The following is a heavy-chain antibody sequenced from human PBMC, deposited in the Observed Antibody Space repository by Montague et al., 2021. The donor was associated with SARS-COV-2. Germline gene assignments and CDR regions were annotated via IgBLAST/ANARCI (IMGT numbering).Heavy chain of an antibody. V-gene: IGHV1-24*01. Sequence: SAKVSCKVSGHTVTEAPMHWLRQAPGKGLEWMGSFDPAHGETVYAQNFQDRVTLTEDTSTDTAYMELSSLRFEDTAVYYCATEGLSVFGVVIYAFHMWGPGTMVTVSS. CDR2: FDPAHGET. J-gene: IGHJ3*02. CDR3: ATEGLSVFGVVIYAFHM. CDR1: GHTVTEAP. D-gene: IGHD3-3*01.